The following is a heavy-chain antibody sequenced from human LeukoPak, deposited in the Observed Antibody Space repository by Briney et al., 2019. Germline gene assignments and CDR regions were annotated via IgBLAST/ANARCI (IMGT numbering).Heavy chain of an antibody. V-gene: IGHV3-23*01. CDR1: GFTFSSYA. D-gene: IGHD3-3*01. CDR3: ANSPSPWSGYSFDY. J-gene: IGHJ4*02. CDR2: ISGSGGST. Sequence: GGSLRLSCAASGFTFSSYAMSWVRQAPGKGLEWVSAISGSGGSTYYADSVKGRFTISRDNSKNTLYLQMNSLRAEDTAVYYCANSPSPWSGYSFDYWGQGTLVTVSS.